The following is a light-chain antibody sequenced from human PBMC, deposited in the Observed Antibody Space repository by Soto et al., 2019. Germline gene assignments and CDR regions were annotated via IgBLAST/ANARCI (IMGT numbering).Light chain of an antibody. CDR2: AAS. V-gene: IGKV1D-12*01. Sequence: EIQMTQSPSFVSASVGDRVTISCRASYGISSWLAWYQQKPGKAPKLLIHAASTLQDGVPSRFSGSGSGTDFTLTISSLQPEDFAVYYCQQTKSFPSTFGQGTRLDIK. CDR3: QQTKSFPST. J-gene: IGKJ5*01. CDR1: YGISSW.